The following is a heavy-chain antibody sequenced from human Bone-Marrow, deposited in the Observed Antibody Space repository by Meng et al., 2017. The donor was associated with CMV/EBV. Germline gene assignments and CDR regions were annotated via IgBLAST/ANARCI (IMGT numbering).Heavy chain of an antibody. V-gene: IGHV3-7*01. CDR3: ARQGVGAGYAAGLPYGLDV. CDR2: IKQDGSEK. CDR1: GFPFSDYG. Sequence: GESLQISCAVSGFPFSDYGMYWVRQAPGKGLEWVASIKQDGSEKYYVDSMKGRFIISRDNAKKSLYLQMNSLRAEDTAVYYCARQGVGAGYAAGLPYGLDVWGRGTTVTVSS. J-gene: IGHJ6*02. D-gene: IGHD2-2*01.